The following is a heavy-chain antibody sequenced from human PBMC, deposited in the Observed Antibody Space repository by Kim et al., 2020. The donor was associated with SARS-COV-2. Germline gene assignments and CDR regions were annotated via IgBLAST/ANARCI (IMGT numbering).Heavy chain of an antibody. CDR2: ISYDGSNK. J-gene: IGHJ6*02. CDR3: AKVSWPTGDPSYYYYGMDV. Sequence: GGSLRLSCAASGFTFSSYGMHWVRQAPGKGLEWVAVISYDGSNKYYADSVKGRFTISRDNSKNTLYLQMNSLRAEDTAVYYCAKVSWPTGDPSYYYYGMDVWGQGTTVTVSS. D-gene: IGHD7-27*01. CDR1: GFTFSSYG. V-gene: IGHV3-30*18.